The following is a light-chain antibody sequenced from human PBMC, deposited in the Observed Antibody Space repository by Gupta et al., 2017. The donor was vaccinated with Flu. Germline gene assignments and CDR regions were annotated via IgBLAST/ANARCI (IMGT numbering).Light chain of an antibody. CDR3: QVWDRNSDHVI. V-gene: IGLV3-21*02. Sequence: SNVLTQPPSVSVAPGQPARIMFGAYTIESKSVHWYQQKAGQAPVLVVYDDVDRPSGIPERLSGSNSENTATLTITRVEAGDEADYYCQVWDRNSDHVIFGGGTKLTVL. J-gene: IGLJ2*01. CDR2: DDV. CDR1: TIESKS.